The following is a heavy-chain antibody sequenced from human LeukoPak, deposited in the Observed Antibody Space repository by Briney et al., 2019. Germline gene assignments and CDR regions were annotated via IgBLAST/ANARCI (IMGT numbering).Heavy chain of an antibody. V-gene: IGHV1-69*13. CDR3: ARGVAVAGTGHWFDP. Sequence: ASVKVSCKASGGTFSSYAISWVRQAPGQGLEWMGGIIPIFGTANYAQKFQGRVTITADESTSTAYMELSSLRSEDTAVYYCARGVAVAGTGHWFDPWGQGTLVTVSS. CDR2: IIPIFGTA. J-gene: IGHJ5*02. D-gene: IGHD6-19*01. CDR1: GGTFSSYA.